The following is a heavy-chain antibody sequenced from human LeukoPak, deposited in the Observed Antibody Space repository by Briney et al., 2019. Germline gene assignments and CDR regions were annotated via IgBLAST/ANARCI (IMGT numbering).Heavy chain of an antibody. J-gene: IGHJ4*02. CDR1: GXXXSXXA. CDR3: ARNTGSYPPNYFDY. CDR2: ISSNGGST. D-gene: IGHD3-16*02. Sequence: GGSLXXXXXAXGXXXSXXAXXWVRXXXGKGLEYVSAISSNGGSTYYANSVKGRFTISRDNSKNTLYLQMGSLRAEDMAVYYCARNTGSYPPNYFDYWGQGTLVTVSS. V-gene: IGHV3-64*01.